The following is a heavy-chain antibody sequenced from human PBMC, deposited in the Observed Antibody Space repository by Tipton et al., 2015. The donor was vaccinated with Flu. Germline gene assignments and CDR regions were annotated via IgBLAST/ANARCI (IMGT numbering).Heavy chain of an antibody. D-gene: IGHD3-10*01. CDR3: ASGAPPRNWFDP. J-gene: IGHJ5*02. CDR2: IYYSGST. V-gene: IGHV4-39*01. CDR1: GGSISSSSYY. Sequence: TLSLTCTVSGGSISSSSYYWGWIRQPPGKGLEWIGSIYYSGSTYYNPSLKSRVTISVDTSKNQFSLKLSSVTAADTAVYYCASGAPPRNWFDPWGQGTLVTVSS.